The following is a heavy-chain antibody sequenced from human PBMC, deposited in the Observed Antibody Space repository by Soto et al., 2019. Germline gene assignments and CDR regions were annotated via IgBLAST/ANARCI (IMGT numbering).Heavy chain of an antibody. J-gene: IGHJ6*03. CDR1: GGSFSGYY. CDR2: INHSGST. V-gene: IGHV4-34*01. Sequence: SETLSLTCAVYGGSFSGYYWSWIRQPPGKGLEWIGEINHSGSTNYNPSLKSRVTISVDTSKNQFSLKLSSVTAADTAVYYCARAIIAAAAKDYYMDGWGKGTTVTVSS. D-gene: IGHD6-13*01. CDR3: ARAIIAAAAKDYYMDG.